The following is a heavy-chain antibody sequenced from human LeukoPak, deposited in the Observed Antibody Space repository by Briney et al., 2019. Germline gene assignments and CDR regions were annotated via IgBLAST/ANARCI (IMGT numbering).Heavy chain of an antibody. CDR2: IYYSGST. CDR3: ARDRSGSFPPDYFDY. J-gene: IGHJ4*02. V-gene: IGHV4-31*03. CDR1: GGSISSGGYY. Sequence: SETLSLTCTVSGGSISSGGYYWSWIRQHPGKGLEWIGYIYYSGSTYYNPSLKSRVTISVDTSKNQFSLKLSSVTAADTAVYYCARDRSGSFPPDYFDYWGQGTLVTVSS. D-gene: IGHD1-26*01.